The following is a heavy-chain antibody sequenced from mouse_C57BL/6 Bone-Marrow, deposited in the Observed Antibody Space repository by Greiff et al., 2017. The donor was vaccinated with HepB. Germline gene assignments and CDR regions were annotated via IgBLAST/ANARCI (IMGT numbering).Heavy chain of an antibody. V-gene: IGHV1-64*01. D-gene: IGHD2-4*01. Sequence: QVQLQQPGAELVKPGASVKLSCKASGYTFTSYWMHWVKQRPGQGLEWIGMIHPNSGSTNYNEKFKSKATLTVDKSSSTAYMQLSSLTSEDSAVDYCARSGDYDYAMDYWGQGTSVTVSS. CDR2: IHPNSGST. J-gene: IGHJ4*01. CDR3: ARSGDYDYAMDY. CDR1: GYTFTSYW.